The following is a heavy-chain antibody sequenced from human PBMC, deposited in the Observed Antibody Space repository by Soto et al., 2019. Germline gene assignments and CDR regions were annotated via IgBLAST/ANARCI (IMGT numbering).Heavy chain of an antibody. J-gene: IGHJ4*02. V-gene: IGHV4-39*01. Sequence: QLQLQESGPGLVKPSETLSLTCTVSGGSISRSSYYWGWIRQPPGKGLEWIGSIYYSGSTQYNPSLKSRVTISVDTSKKQFSLKLSTVTAADTAVYYCATLWFGEADYWGQGTLVTVSS. D-gene: IGHD3-10*01. CDR1: GGSISRSSYY. CDR3: ATLWFGEADY. CDR2: IYYSGST.